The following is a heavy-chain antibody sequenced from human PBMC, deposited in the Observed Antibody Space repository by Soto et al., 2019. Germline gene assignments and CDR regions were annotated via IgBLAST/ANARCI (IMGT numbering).Heavy chain of an antibody. J-gene: IGHJ6*02. Sequence: SETLSLTCAVYGGSFSGYYWSWIRQPPGKGLEWIGEINHSGSTNYNPSLKSRVTMSVDTSKNQFSLKLSSVTAADTAVYYCARGYYYGSGSYYSRSYYYYYGMDVWGQGTTVTVSS. CDR1: GGSFSGYY. CDR3: ARGYYYGSGSYYSRSYYYYYGMDV. V-gene: IGHV4-34*01. D-gene: IGHD3-10*01. CDR2: INHSGST.